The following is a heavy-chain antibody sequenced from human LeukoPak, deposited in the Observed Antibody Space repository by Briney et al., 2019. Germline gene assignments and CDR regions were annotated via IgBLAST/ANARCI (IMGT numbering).Heavy chain of an antibody. V-gene: IGHV4-31*03. CDR1: GGSISSGGYY. CDR3: ARGKKSDFWSGPPTNFDY. Sequence: SETLSLTCTVSGGSISSGGYYWSWIRQHPGKGLEWIGYIYYSGSTYYNPSLKSRVTISVDTSKNQFSLKLSSVTAADTAVYYCARGKKSDFWSGPPTNFDYWGQGTLVTVSS. J-gene: IGHJ4*02. D-gene: IGHD3-3*01. CDR2: IYYSGST.